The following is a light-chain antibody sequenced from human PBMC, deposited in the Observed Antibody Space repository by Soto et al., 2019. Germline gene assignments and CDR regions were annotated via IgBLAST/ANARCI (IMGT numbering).Light chain of an antibody. CDR2: EGT. Sequence: QSALTQPASVSGSPGQSIAISCTGTSSDVGAHNLVSWFQQHPGKAPKLVIYEGTKRPSGVSNRFSGSKSGNTASLTISGLQAEDEADYYCSSYAAANDRWLFGGGTKLTVL. CDR1: SSDVGAHNL. J-gene: IGLJ2*01. CDR3: SSYAAANDRWL. V-gene: IGLV2-23*01.